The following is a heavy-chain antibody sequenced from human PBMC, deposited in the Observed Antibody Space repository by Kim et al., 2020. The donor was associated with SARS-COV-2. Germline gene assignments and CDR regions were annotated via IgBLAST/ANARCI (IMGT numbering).Heavy chain of an antibody. V-gene: IGHV3-9*01. CDR3: AKSGGSKSNFYLNW. J-gene: IGHJ1*01. Sequence: GGSLRLSCAASGFKFDEYGMHWVRQVPGKGLEWVSGISWNSDTVDYTDAVKGRFTMSRDNARSSLYLQMNSLRVEDTALYYCAKSGGSKSNFYLNWWGQGTLVTVSS. CDR1: GFKFDEYG. D-gene: IGHD2-15*01. CDR2: ISWNSDTV.